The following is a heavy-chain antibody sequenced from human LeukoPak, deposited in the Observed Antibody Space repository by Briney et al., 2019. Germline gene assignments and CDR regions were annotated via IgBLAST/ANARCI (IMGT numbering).Heavy chain of an antibody. D-gene: IGHD3-22*01. CDR1: GGSIRSSYYY. J-gene: IGHJ4*02. CDR3: ATPLDYYDSNNYHQGGD. V-gene: IGHV4-39*01. CDR2: IYDSGST. Sequence: PSETLSLTCTVSGGSIRSSYYYWGWIRQPPGKGLEWIGSIYDSGSTYYNPSLKSRVTISVDTSKNQFSLKLNSVTAADTAVYYCATPLDYYDSNNYHQGGDWGQGTLVTVSS.